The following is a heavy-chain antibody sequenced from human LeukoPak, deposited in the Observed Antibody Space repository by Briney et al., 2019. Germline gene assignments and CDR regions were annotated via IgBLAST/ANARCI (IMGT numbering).Heavy chain of an antibody. Sequence: GGSLRLSCAAPGFTFSNYGMHWVRQAPGKGLEWVAFIRYDGSNKYYADSVKGRFTISRDNSQNTLYLQMNSLRVEDTAVYYCAKDMGYGNWFDPWGQGTLVTVSS. J-gene: IGHJ5*02. CDR1: GFTFSNYG. D-gene: IGHD1-1*01. CDR2: IRYDGSNK. V-gene: IGHV3-30*02. CDR3: AKDMGYGNWFDP.